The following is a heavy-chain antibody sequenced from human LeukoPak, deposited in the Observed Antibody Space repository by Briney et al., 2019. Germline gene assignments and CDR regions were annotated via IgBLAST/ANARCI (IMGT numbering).Heavy chain of an antibody. CDR3: ARGFNLSGSSRDTDFIDY. D-gene: IGHD1-26*01. J-gene: IGHJ4*02. CDR1: GGSISSSSYY. CDR2: IYYSGST. Sequence: SETLSLTCTVSGGSISSSSYYWGWIRQPPGKGLEWIGSIYYSGSTYYNPSLKSRVTISVDTSKNQFSLKLSSVTAADTAVHYCARGFNLSGSSRDTDFIDYWGQGTLVTVSS. V-gene: IGHV4-39*01.